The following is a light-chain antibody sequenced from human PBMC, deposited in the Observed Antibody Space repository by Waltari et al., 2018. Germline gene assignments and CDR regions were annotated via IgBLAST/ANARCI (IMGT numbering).Light chain of an antibody. CDR2: ATS. Sequence: DILLTQSPSSVSASVGDRVTISCRASQNIDTGLVWYQQKPGKAPKLLIYATSSLQSGVPSRFSGTGYETEFTLSISSLQPDDFATYYCQQASSFLLTFGQGTRLEI. CDR1: QNIDTG. CDR3: QQASSFLLT. V-gene: IGKV1-12*01. J-gene: IGKJ5*01.